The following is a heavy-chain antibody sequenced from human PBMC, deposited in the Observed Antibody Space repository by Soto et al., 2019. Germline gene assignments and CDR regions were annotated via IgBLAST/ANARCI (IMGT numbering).Heavy chain of an antibody. Sequence: EVQLVESGGGLVKPGGSLRLSCAASGFTFSTYGMNWVRQAPGKGLEWVSSIVGIINYIYYTDSVKGRFTISRDNAKNSLYLQMNSLRAEDTAVYYCARGWRVGAANKFYYGLDVWGQGTTVTVSS. J-gene: IGHJ6*02. CDR3: ARGWRVGAANKFYYGLDV. CDR1: GFTFSTYG. CDR2: IVGIINYI. V-gene: IGHV3-21*01. D-gene: IGHD6-13*01.